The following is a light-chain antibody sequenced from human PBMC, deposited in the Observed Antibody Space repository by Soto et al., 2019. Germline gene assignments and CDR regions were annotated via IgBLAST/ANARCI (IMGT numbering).Light chain of an antibody. V-gene: IGKV1-5*01. Sequence: DIQMTQSPSTLSASVGDRVTITCRASQNIERWLAWYQQKPGKAPKLLLYDVSSLESGVPSRFSGSGSATEFILTINGLQPDDFATYCCQQFKSDTWTFGQGTKVEVK. CDR2: DVS. J-gene: IGKJ1*01. CDR1: QNIERW. CDR3: QQFKSDTWT.